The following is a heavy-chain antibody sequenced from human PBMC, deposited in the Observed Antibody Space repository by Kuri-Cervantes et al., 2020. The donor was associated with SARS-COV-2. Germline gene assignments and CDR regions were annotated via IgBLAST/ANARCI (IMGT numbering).Heavy chain of an antibody. CDR2: INPNSGGT. D-gene: IGHD3-22*01. CDR3: ARDFRGSNYYDSSGPHDAFDI. CDR1: GYTFTGYY. J-gene: IGHJ3*02. V-gene: IGHV1-2*02. Sequence: ASVKVSCKASGYTFTGYYMHWVRQAPGQGLEWMRWINPNSGGTNYAQKFQGRVTMTRDTSTSTVYMELSSLRSEDTAVYYCARDFRGSNYYDSSGPHDAFDIWGQGTMVTVSS.